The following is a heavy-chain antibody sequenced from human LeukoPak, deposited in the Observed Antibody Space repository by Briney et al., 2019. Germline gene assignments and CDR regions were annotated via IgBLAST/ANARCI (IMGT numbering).Heavy chain of an antibody. V-gene: IGHV3-23*01. CDR1: GFTFSSYA. CDR2: ISGSGGSI. Sequence: GGSLRLSCAASGFTFSSYAMSWVRQAPGKGLEWVSAISGSGGSIGYADSVKGRFTISRDNAKNSLYLQMNSLRAEDTALYYCAKVGQGPYYDILTGWFDYWGQGTLVTVSS. J-gene: IGHJ4*02. CDR3: AKVGQGPYYDILTGWFDY. D-gene: IGHD3-9*01.